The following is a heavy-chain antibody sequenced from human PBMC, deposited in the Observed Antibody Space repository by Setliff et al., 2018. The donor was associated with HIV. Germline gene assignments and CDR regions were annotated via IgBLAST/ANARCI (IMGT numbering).Heavy chain of an antibody. D-gene: IGHD3-22*01. CDR3: ARHQGKYYDSSGYSGWFFDL. Sequence: KASETLSLTCTASGGSISSYYWSWIRQPPGKGLEWIGYVYYTGSTNYNPSLKSRVTISIDTSKNQFSLKLSSVTAADTAVYYCARHQGKYYDSSGYSGWFFDLWGRGTLVTVSS. CDR2: VYYTGST. CDR1: GGSISSYY. J-gene: IGHJ2*01. V-gene: IGHV4-59*08.